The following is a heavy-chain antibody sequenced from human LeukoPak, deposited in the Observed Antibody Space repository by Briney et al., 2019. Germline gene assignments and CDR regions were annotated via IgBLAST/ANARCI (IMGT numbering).Heavy chain of an antibody. V-gene: IGHV4-59*01. CDR3: ARGTSSAWYGFDY. CDR1: GGSISDYY. D-gene: IGHD6-19*01. J-gene: IGHJ4*02. Sequence: SETLSLTCTVSGGSISDYYWSWIRQSPGKGLEWIGYIYNRRSSSYNPSLRSRVTISLDTSKNQFSLKLSSVTAADTAVYFCARGTSSAWYGFDYWGQGTLVTVSS. CDR2: IYNRRSS.